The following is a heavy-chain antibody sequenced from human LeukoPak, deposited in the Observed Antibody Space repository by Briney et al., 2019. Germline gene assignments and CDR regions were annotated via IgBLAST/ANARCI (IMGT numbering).Heavy chain of an antibody. CDR3: ATKGGFAD. CDR2: ISSTGSAI. Sequence: PGGSLRLSCAASGLPFSSYEMNWVRQAPGKGLEWISYISSTGSAIFYADSVKGRFTISRDNAKNSLYLQMNSLRAEDTAFYYCATKGGFADWGQGTLVTVSS. V-gene: IGHV3-48*03. D-gene: IGHD5-12*01. J-gene: IGHJ4*02. CDR1: GLPFSSYE.